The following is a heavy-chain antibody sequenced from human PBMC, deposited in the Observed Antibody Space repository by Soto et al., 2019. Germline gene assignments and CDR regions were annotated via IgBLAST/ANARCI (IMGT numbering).Heavy chain of an antibody. CDR3: AKDYCSSTSCYTIAFDI. V-gene: IGHV3-23*01. CDR2: ISGSGGST. Sequence: GESLKISCAASGFTFSSYAMSWVRQAPGKGLEWVSAISGSGGSTYYADSVKGRFTISRDNSKNTLYLQMNSLRAEDTAVYYCAKDYCSSTSCYTIAFDIWGQGTMVTVSS. D-gene: IGHD2-2*02. J-gene: IGHJ3*02. CDR1: GFTFSSYA.